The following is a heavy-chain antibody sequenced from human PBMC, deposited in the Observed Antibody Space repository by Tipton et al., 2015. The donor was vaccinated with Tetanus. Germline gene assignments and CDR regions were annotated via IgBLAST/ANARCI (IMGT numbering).Heavy chain of an antibody. Sequence: SLRLSCAASGFTFSSYAVHWVRQAPGKGLEWVAVISYDGSNKYYADSVKGRFTISRDNSKNTLYLQMNSLRAEDTAVYYCARDRGVGAKTSYYYYYYGMDVWGQGTTVTVSS. J-gene: IGHJ6*02. CDR1: GFTFSSYA. V-gene: IGHV3-30-3*01. D-gene: IGHD1-26*01. CDR2: ISYDGSNK. CDR3: ARDRGVGAKTSYYYYYYGMDV.